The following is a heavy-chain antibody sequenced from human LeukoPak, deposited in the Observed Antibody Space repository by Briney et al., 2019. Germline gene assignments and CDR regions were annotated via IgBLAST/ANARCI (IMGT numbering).Heavy chain of an antibody. CDR1: GGSFSGYY. J-gene: IGHJ3*02. CDR3: ARGQRLRYFDWLPHDAFDI. Sequence: SETLSLTCAVYGGSFSGYYWSWIRHPPAKGLEWIGEINHSGSTNYNPSLKSRVTISVDTSKNQFSLKLSSVTAADTAVYYCARGQRLRYFDWLPHDAFDIWGQGTMVTVSS. V-gene: IGHV4-34*01. CDR2: INHSGST. D-gene: IGHD3-9*01.